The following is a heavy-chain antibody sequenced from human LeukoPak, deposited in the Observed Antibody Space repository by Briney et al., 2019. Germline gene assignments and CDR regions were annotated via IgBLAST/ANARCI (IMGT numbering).Heavy chain of an antibody. J-gene: IGHJ4*02. Sequence: GGSLRLSCAASGFTFSSYGMHWVRQAPGKGLEWVAFIRYDGSNKYYADSVKGRFTISRDNSKNTLYLQMSSLRAEDTAVYYCAKNKYSSSSGIDYWGQGTLVTVSS. D-gene: IGHD6-6*01. V-gene: IGHV3-30*02. CDR2: IRYDGSNK. CDR3: AKNKYSSSSGIDY. CDR1: GFTFSSYG.